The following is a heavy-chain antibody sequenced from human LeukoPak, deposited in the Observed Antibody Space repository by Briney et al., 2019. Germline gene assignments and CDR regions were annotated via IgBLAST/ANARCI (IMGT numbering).Heavy chain of an antibody. CDR1: GFTFSGSA. D-gene: IGHD6-19*01. J-gene: IGHJ4*02. CDR2: ISYDGSNK. CDR3: AREQYSSGWYYFDY. Sequence: GSLRLSCAASGFTFSGSAIHGVRQAPGKGLGWVAVISYDGSNKYYADSVKGRFTISRDNSKNTLYLQMNSLRAEDTAVYYCAREQYSSGWYYFDYWGQGTLVTVSS. V-gene: IGHV3-30*04.